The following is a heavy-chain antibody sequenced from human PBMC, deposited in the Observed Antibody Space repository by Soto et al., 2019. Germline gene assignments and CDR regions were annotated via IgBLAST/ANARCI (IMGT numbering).Heavy chain of an antibody. CDR2: ISGSGGST. Sequence: PGGSLRLCCAASGFTFSSYAMSWVRQAPGKGLEWVSAISGSGGSTYYADSVKGRFTISRDNSKNTLYLQMNSLRAEDTAVYYCAVCYGYYYYGMDVWGQGTTVTVSS. CDR3: AVCYGYYYYGMDV. D-gene: IGHD3-10*02. V-gene: IGHV3-23*01. J-gene: IGHJ6*02. CDR1: GFTFSSYA.